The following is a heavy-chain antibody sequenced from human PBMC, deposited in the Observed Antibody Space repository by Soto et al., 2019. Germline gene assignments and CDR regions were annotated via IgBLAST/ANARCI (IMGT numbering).Heavy chain of an antibody. V-gene: IGHV3-49*03. CDR2: IRSKAYGGTT. D-gene: IGHD3-9*01. CDR1: GFTFGDYA. Sequence: GGSLRLSCTASGFTFGDYAMSWFRQAPGKGLEWVGFIRSKAYGGTTEYAASVKGRFTISRDDSKSIAYLQMNSLKTEDTAVYYCTRDGDHFDWFKPNYYYYYYMDVWGKGTTVTVSS. J-gene: IGHJ6*03. CDR3: TRDGDHFDWFKPNYYYYYYMDV.